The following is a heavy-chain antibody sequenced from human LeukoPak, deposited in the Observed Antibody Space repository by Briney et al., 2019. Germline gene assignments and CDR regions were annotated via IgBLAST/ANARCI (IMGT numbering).Heavy chain of an antibody. Sequence: GGSLRLSCAASRFTFSDYYMSWIRQAPGKGLEWVSYISSSGSTIYYADSVKGRFTISRDNAKNSLYLQMNSLRAEDTAVYYCARGQYSSSPYFDYWGQGTLVTVSS. CDR1: RFTFSDYY. CDR2: ISSSGSTI. J-gene: IGHJ4*02. V-gene: IGHV3-11*04. CDR3: ARGQYSSSPYFDY. D-gene: IGHD6-6*01.